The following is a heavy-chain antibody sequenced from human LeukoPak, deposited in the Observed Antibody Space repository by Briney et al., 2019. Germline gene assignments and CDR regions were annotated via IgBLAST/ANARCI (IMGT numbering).Heavy chain of an antibody. J-gene: IGHJ4*02. CDR3: ASSFDY. CDR2: IYSSGTT. Sequence: SETLSLTCTVSGGSISSSNYYWGWLRQPPGKGLEWIGSIYSSGTTYYNPSLKSRVTMPVDTSKNQFSLKLSSVTAADTAVYYCASSFDYWGQGTLVTVSS. CDR1: GGSISSSNYY. V-gene: IGHV4-39*01.